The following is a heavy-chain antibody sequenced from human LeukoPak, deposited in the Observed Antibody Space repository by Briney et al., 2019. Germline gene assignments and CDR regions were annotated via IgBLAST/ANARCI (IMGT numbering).Heavy chain of an antibody. Sequence: SETLSLTCAVYGGSFSGYYWSWIRQPPGKGLEWIGEINHSGSTNYNPSLKSRVTISVDTSKTQFSLKLSSVTAADTAVYYCARDPVTYYYYGMDVWGQGTTVTVSS. CDR1: GGSFSGYY. V-gene: IGHV4-34*01. CDR2: INHSGST. CDR3: ARDPVTYYYYGMDV. J-gene: IGHJ6*02. D-gene: IGHD4-11*01.